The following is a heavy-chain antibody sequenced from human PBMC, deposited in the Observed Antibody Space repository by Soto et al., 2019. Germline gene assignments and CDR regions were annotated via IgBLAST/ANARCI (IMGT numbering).Heavy chain of an antibody. Sequence: GGSLRLSCAASGFTFSSYSMNWVRQAPGKGLEWVSYISSSSSTIYYADSVKGRFTISRDNAKNSLYLQMNSLRAEDTAVYYCARAAGEPRSGSSATRIDYWGQGTLVTVSS. J-gene: IGHJ4*02. V-gene: IGHV3-48*01. D-gene: IGHD6-25*01. CDR3: ARAAGEPRSGSSATRIDY. CDR2: ISSSSSTI. CDR1: GFTFSSYS.